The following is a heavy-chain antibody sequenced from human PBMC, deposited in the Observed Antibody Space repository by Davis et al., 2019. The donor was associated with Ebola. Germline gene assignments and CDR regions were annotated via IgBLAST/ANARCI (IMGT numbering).Heavy chain of an antibody. Sequence: PGGSLRLSCAASGFTFSSYWMHWVRQAPGKGLVWVSRINSDGNSTSYADSVKGRFTISRDNAKNTLYLQMNSLRAEDTAVYYCARAGGVSGYSGYDDLDYWGQGTLVTVSS. CDR1: GFTFSSYW. D-gene: IGHD5-12*01. CDR2: INSDGNST. V-gene: IGHV3-74*01. CDR3: ARAGGVSGYSGYDDLDY. J-gene: IGHJ4*02.